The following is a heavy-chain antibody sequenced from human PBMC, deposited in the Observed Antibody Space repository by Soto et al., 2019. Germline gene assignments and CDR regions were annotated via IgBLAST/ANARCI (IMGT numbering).Heavy chain of an antibody. D-gene: IGHD3-22*01. J-gene: IGHJ5*02. CDR1: GGTFSSYA. CDR3: ARENYYDSSGYYSYWFDP. CDR2: IIPIFGTV. Sequence: QVQLVQSGAEVKKPGSSVKVSCKASGGTFSSYAISWVRQAPGQGLEWMGGIIPIFGTVNYAQKFQGRVTITADESTSTAYMELSSLRSEDTAVYYCARENYYDSSGYYSYWFDPWGQGTLVTVSS. V-gene: IGHV1-69*01.